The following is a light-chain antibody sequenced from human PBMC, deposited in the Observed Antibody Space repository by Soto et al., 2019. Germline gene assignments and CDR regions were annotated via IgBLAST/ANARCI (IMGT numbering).Light chain of an antibody. J-gene: IGLJ1*01. CDR1: SSNIGGNS. CDR3: GSWDSSMSAYV. CDR2: DDN. Sequence: QSVLTQPPSVSAAPGQKVTISCSGSSSNIGGNSVSWYQQLPGTAPKLLIYDDNKRPSGIPDRFSGSKSGTSATLGITGFQTGEEADYYCGSWDSSMSAYVFGDGTKATVL. V-gene: IGLV1-51*01.